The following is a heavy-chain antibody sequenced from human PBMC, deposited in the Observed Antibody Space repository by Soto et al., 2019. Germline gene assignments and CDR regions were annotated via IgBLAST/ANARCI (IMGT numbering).Heavy chain of an antibody. CDR2: TYYRSKWYN. CDR1: GDSVCSNSAA. V-gene: IGHV6-1*01. D-gene: IGHD3-3*01. CDR3: ARDRGITIFGVVMLTNWFDP. Sequence: QTLSLPWAISGDSVCSNSAAWNWVRQWPSRGVEWLGRTYYRSKWYNDYAVSVKSRITINPDTSKNQFSLQLNSVTPEDTAVYYCARDRGITIFGVVMLTNWFDPWGQGTLVTVSS. J-gene: IGHJ5*02.